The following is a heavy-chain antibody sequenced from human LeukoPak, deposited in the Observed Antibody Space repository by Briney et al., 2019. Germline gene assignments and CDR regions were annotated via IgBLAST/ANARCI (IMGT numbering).Heavy chain of an antibody. CDR1: GGSFSGYY. V-gene: IGHV4-34*01. J-gene: IGHJ4*02. CDR3: ARLSGGSSWFRPFDY. CDR2: INHSGST. Sequence: SETLSLTCAVYGGSFSGYYWSWIRQPPGKGLEWIGEINHSGSTNYNPSLKSRVTISVDTPKNQFSLKLSSVTAADTAVYYCARLSGGSSWFRPFDYWGQGTLVTVSS. D-gene: IGHD6-13*01.